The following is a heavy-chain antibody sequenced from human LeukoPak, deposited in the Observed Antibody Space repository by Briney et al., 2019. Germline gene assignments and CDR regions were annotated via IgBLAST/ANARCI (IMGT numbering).Heavy chain of an antibody. CDR1: GGSISSGGYY. J-gene: IGHJ4*02. D-gene: IGHD6-13*01. CDR3: ARACDSSSYRYYFDY. Sequence: PSETLSLTCTVSGGSISSGGYYWSWISQHPGKGLEWIGYIYYSGSTYYNPSLKSRVTISVDTSKNQFSLKLSSVTAADTAVYYCARACDSSSYRYYFDYWGQGTLVTVSS. V-gene: IGHV4-31*03. CDR2: IYYSGST.